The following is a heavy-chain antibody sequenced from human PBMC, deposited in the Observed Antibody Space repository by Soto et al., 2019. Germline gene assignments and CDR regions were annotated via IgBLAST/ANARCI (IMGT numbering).Heavy chain of an antibody. V-gene: IGHV3-33*01. D-gene: IGHD1-1*01. CDR1: GFMFGTSG. J-gene: IGHJ5*01. CDR2: IWLDGSER. Sequence: GGSLRLSCEASGFMFGTSGMHWVRQAPGKGLEWVSGIWLDGSERYYSDSVKGRFTISRDNSKDTLFLQMNSLRVEDTAVYFCARDASGTTSFLASWGQGTLVTVSS. CDR3: ARDASGTTSFLAS.